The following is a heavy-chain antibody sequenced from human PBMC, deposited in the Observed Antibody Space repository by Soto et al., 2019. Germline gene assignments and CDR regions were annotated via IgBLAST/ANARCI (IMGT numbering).Heavy chain of an antibody. CDR2: INAGNGNT. V-gene: IGHV1-3*01. J-gene: IGHJ5*02. D-gene: IGHD2-8*01. CDR3: ARDLGVLMVYAIPNWFDP. Sequence: ASVKVSCKASGYTFTSYAMHWVRQAPGQRLEWMGWINAGNGNTKYSQKFQGRVTITRDTSASTAYMELSSLRSEDTAVYYCARDLGVLMVYAIPNWFDPWGQGTLVTVSS. CDR1: GYTFTSYA.